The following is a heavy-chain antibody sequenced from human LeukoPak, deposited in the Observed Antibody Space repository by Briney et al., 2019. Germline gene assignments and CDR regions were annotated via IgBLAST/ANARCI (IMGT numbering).Heavy chain of an antibody. Sequence: GGSLRLSCAASGFTFSSYSMNWVRQAPGKGLEWVSYISSSSSTIYYADSVKGRFTISRDNAKNSLYLQMNSLRAEDTAVYYCAKGPLFVVVVSYYYYGMDVWGQGTTVTVSS. D-gene: IGHD2-15*01. J-gene: IGHJ6*02. CDR2: ISSSSSTI. V-gene: IGHV3-48*01. CDR3: AKGPLFVVVVSYYYYGMDV. CDR1: GFTFSSYS.